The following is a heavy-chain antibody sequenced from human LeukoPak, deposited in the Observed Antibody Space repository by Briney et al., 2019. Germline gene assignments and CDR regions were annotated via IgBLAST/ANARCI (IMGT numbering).Heavy chain of an antibody. CDR3: XXVFASPPRVFDN. D-gene: IGHD3-10*02. J-gene: IGHJ4*02. CDR2: IHHSGKS. V-gene: IGHV4-38-2*01. CDR1: GYYIRNGYF. Sequence: KPSETLSLTCGVSGYYIRNGYFWGWIRQPPGKGLEWIGSIHHSGKSDYNPSFKSRVTISVDTSKNQFALRLSSLTASDTAVYYXXXVFASPPRVFDNWGQGTLVTVSS.